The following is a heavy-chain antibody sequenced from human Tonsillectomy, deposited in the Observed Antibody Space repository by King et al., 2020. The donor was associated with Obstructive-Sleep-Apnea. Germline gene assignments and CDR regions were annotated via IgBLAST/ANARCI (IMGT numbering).Heavy chain of an antibody. V-gene: IGHV4-39*07. D-gene: IGHD3-22*01. J-gene: IGHJ3*02. CDR1: GGSISSSSYY. Sequence: QLQESGPGLVKSSETLSLTCTVSGGSISSSSYYWGWIRQPPGKGLEWIGSIYYSGSTYYYPSLKSRVTISVDTSKNQFSVKLRSVTAADTAGYYCAGAMYYIDSSGRHDAFDIWGQGTMVTVSS. CDR3: AGAMYYIDSSGRHDAFDI. CDR2: IYYSGST.